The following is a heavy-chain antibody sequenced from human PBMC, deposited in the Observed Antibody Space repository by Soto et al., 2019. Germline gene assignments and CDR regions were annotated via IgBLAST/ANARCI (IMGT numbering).Heavy chain of an antibody. J-gene: IGHJ4*02. CDR1: GFKISSSS. V-gene: IGHV3-48*01. Sequence: EVQLVESGGGLVQPGGSLRLSCAAFGFKISSSSMNWVRQAPGRGLEWVAYISDSGSNTLYADSVKGRFTVSRDTAKNSLYLQMNSLRAEDTATYYCVRDGLDYYDTERLYFDKWGQGTLVTVSS. CDR3: VRDGLDYYDTERLYFDK. CDR2: ISDSGSNT. D-gene: IGHD3-22*01.